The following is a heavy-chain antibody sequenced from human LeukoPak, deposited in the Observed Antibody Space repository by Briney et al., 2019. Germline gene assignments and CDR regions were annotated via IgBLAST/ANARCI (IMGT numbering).Heavy chain of an antibody. Sequence: ASVKVSCKVSGYTLTELSMHWVRQAPGKGLEWMGGFDPEVGETIYAQKFQGRVTMTEDTSTDTAYMELSSLRSEDTAVYYCATEAGYYDSSGYYGYWGQGTLVTVSS. CDR1: GYTLTELS. CDR2: FDPEVGET. V-gene: IGHV1-24*01. CDR3: ATEAGYYDSSGYYGY. J-gene: IGHJ4*02. D-gene: IGHD3-22*01.